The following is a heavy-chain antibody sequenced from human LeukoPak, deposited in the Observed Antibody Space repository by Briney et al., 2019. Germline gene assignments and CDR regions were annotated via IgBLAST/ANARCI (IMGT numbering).Heavy chain of an antibody. V-gene: IGHV1-24*01. J-gene: IGHJ4*02. D-gene: IGHD3-10*01. CDR2: FDPEDGET. CDR1: GYTLTELS. CDR3: ATSPEFGELLGSDY. Sequence: ASVKVSCKVSGYTLTELSMHWVRQAPGKGLEWMGGFDPEDGETIYAQKFQGRVTMTEDTSTDTAYMELSSLRSEDTAVYYCATSPEFGELLGSDYWGQGTLVTVSS.